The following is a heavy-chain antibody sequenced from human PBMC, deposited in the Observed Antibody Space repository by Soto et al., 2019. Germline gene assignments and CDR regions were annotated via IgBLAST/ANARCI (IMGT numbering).Heavy chain of an antibody. V-gene: IGHV1-18*01. CDR3: AREGGITIFGVAPGAY. D-gene: IGHD3-3*01. CDR1: GYTFTSYG. J-gene: IGHJ4*01. Sequence: ASVKVSCKASGYTFTSYGFSWVRQAPGQGLEWMGWISAYNGNTHYAQKVQGRVTMTTDSSTTTAYMELRSLTSDDTAAYYCAREGGITIFGVAPGAYWGQGTLVTVSS. CDR2: ISAYNGNT.